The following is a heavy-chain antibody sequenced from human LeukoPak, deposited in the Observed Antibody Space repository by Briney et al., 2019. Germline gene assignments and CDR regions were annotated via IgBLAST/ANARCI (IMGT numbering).Heavy chain of an antibody. CDR3: AKVRSSGWYYFDY. CDR2: ISVSGGST. Sequence: GGSLRLSCAASGFTFSRYAMSWVRQAPGRGLEWVSAISVSGGSTYYIDSVKGRFTISRDNSKNTLYLQMTSLRAEDTAVYYCAKVRSSGWYYFDYWGQGTLVTVSS. CDR1: GFTFSRYA. J-gene: IGHJ4*02. V-gene: IGHV3-23*01. D-gene: IGHD6-19*01.